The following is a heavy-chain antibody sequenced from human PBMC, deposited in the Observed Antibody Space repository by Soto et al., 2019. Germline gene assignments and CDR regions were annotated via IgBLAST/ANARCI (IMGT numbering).Heavy chain of an antibody. D-gene: IGHD3-22*01. V-gene: IGHV1-46*01. Sequence: ASVKVSCKASGYTFTSYYMHWVRQAPGQGLEWMGIINPSGGSTSYAQKFQGRVTMTRDTSTSTVYMELSSLRSEDTAVYYCARDLSAMIPAYYFDYWGRGTLVTVS. CDR1: GYTFTSYY. CDR3: ARDLSAMIPAYYFDY. J-gene: IGHJ4*02. CDR2: INPSGGST.